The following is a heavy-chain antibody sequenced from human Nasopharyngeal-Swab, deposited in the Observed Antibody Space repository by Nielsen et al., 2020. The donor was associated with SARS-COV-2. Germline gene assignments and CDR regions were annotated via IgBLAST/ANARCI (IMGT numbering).Heavy chain of an antibody. Sequence: GGSLRLSCAASGFTFSSYWMSWVRQAPGKGLEWVATIKQDGSEKYYVDPVKGRFTISRDNAKNSLYLQMNSLRAEDTAVYYCARDPSSGWYPSYYYGMDVWGQGTTVTVSS. CDR1: GFTFSSYW. CDR3: ARDPSSGWYPSYYYGMDV. J-gene: IGHJ6*02. D-gene: IGHD6-19*01. V-gene: IGHV3-7*01. CDR2: IKQDGSEK.